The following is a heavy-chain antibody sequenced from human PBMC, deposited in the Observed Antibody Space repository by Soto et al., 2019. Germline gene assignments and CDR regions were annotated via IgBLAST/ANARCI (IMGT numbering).Heavy chain of an antibody. D-gene: IGHD3-22*01. CDR2: IIPIFGTA. CDR1: GGTFSSYA. J-gene: IGHJ3*02. V-gene: IGHV1-69*06. CDR3: ARPYYYDSSGVGNFDI. Sequence: QVQLVQSGDEVKKPGSSVKVSCKASGGTFSSYAISWVRKATGQGLEWMGGIIPIFGTANYPQKFQGRVTITADKSTSTGYMELSSLRSEDTAVYYCARPYYYDSSGVGNFDIWGQGTIVTVSS.